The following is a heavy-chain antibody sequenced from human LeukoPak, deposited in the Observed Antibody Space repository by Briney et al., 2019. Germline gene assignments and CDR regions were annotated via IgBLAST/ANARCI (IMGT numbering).Heavy chain of an antibody. J-gene: IGHJ4*02. D-gene: IGHD3-3*01. CDR3: ARDRGLRFLEWLLLL. CDR2: ISSSGSTI. V-gene: IGHV3-11*04. CDR1: GGSISGYY. Sequence: LSLTCSVSGGSISGYYWSWIRQPPGKGLEWVSYISSSGSTIYYADSVKGRFTISRDNSKNTLYLQMNSLRAEDTAVYYCARDRGLRFLEWLLLLWGQETLVTVSS.